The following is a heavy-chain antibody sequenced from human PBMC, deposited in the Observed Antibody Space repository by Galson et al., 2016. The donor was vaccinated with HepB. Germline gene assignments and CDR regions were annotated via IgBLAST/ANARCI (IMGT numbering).Heavy chain of an antibody. J-gene: IGHJ4*02. Sequence: SLRLSCAASGFRFENYAMHWVRQAPGKGLEWVSGISWNSGTIVYADSVESRFTISRDDAKNSLYLQMNSLRDEDTAVYYCVRASPTYYYDLWGQGTLVAVSS. CDR2: ISWNSGTI. V-gene: IGHV3-9*01. CDR3: VRASPTYYYDL. CDR1: GFRFENYA. D-gene: IGHD3-22*01.